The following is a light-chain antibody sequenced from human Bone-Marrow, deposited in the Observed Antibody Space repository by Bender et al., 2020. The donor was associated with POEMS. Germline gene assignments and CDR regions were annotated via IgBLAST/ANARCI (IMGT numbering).Light chain of an antibody. CDR1: NTDVGGHNY. CDR2: DVS. Sequence: QSALTQPASVSGSPGQSITISCTGTNTDVGGHNYVSWPQQHPGEAPKLIIYDVSSRPSGVSNRFSGSKTGNTASLTISGLRAEDDSDYYCSSYSASSHLVFGGGTKLTVL. J-gene: IGLJ3*02. CDR3: SSYSASSHLV. V-gene: IGLV2-14*03.